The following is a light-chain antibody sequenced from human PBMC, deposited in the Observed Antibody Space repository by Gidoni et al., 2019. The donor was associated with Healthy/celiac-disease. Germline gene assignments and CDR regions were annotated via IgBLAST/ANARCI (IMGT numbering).Light chain of an antibody. CDR3: QQSYSTPWT. CDR1: QSISSY. Sequence: DIQRAQSPSSLSASVGDRVAITCRASQSISSYLNWYQQKPGKAPKLLIDAASSLQSSVPSRFSGSGFGTDFTLTISSLQPEDFATYYCQQSYSTPWTFGQXTKVDIK. V-gene: IGKV1-39*01. CDR2: AAS. J-gene: IGKJ1*01.